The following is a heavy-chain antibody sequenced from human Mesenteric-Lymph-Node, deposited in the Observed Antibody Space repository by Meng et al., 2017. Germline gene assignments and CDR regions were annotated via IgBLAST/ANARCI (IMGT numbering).Heavy chain of an antibody. CDR3: ARAKRMGDYYDSSGLDY. J-gene: IGHJ4*02. D-gene: IGHD3-22*01. CDR2: IKSKTDGGTT. CDR1: GGSISSSNW. V-gene: IGHV3-15*01. Sequence: GGSLRLSCAVSGGSISSSNWWSWVRQPPGKGLEWVGRIKSKTDGGTTDYAAPVKGRFTISRDDSKNTLYLQMNSLRAEDTAVYYCARAKRMGDYYDSSGLDYWGQGTLVTVSS.